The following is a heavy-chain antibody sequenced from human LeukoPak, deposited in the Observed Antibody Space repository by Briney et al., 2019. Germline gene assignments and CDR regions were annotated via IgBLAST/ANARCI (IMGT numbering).Heavy chain of an antibody. CDR1: GGSISGYY. CDR2: IYDTGGT. V-gene: IGHV4-59*01. D-gene: IGHD6-19*01. J-gene: IGHJ4*02. CDR3: ARGNSSGWYGGFDH. Sequence: NPSETLSLTCTVSGGSISGYYWSWIRQPPGKGLEWIAYIYDTGGTRYNPSLKSRVTISVDPSKRELSLQLNSVTAADTAVYYCARGNSSGWYGGFDHWGRGTLVTVSS.